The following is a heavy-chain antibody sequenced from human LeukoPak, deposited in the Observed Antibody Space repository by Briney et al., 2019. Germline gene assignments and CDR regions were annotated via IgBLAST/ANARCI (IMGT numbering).Heavy chain of an antibody. CDR1: GVSLSGYY. D-gene: IGHD3-10*01. CDR2: INHSGRT. J-gene: IGHJ5*02. V-gene: IGHV4-34*01. CDR3: ARAYYSTSWFPH. Sequence: PSETLSLTCAVSGVSLSGYYWGWIRQTPGKGLEWIGEINHSGRTNYNPSLKSRVTISADTSKNQFSLELRSVTAADTAVYYCARAYYSTSWFPHWGQGALVTASS.